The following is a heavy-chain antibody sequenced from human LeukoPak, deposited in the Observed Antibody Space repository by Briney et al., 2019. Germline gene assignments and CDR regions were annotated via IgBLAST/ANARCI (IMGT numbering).Heavy chain of an antibody. D-gene: IGHD6-13*01. V-gene: IGHV4-39*07. Sequence: PSETLSLTCTVSGDSIITINSYWACIRQPPGKGLEWIGSIYYSGSTYYNPSLRGRVTISADTSKNQFSLKLNSVTAADTAVYYCARVSRIAAVQNWFDPWGQGTLVTVSS. CDR1: GDSIITINSY. CDR2: IYYSGST. CDR3: ARVSRIAAVQNWFDP. J-gene: IGHJ5*02.